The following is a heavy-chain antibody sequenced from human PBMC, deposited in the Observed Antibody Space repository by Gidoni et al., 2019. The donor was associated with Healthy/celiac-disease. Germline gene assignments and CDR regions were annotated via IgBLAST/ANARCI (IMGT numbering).Heavy chain of an antibody. CDR3: ARDPDQIFGVFDY. CDR2: IKQDGSEK. D-gene: IGHD2-2*01. CDR1: GFTFSSYW. J-gene: IGHJ4*02. V-gene: IGHV3-7*01. Sequence: EVQLVESGGGLVQPGGSLRLSCAASGFTFSSYWMSWVRQAPGKGLEWVANIKQDGSEKYYVDSVKGRFTISRDNAKNSLYLQMNSLRAEDTAVYYCARDPDQIFGVFDYWGQGTLVTVSS.